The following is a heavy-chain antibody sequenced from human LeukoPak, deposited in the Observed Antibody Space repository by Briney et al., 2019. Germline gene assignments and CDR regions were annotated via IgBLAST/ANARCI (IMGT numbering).Heavy chain of an antibody. CDR2: IYYSGST. CDR1: GGSISSGDYY. J-gene: IGHJ4*02. CDR3: ARHDGDFWRIDY. V-gene: IGHV4-30-4*01. Sequence: SQTLSLTCTVSGGSISSGDYYWSWIRQPPGKGLEWIGYIYYSGSTYYNPSLKSRVTISVDTSKNQFSLKLSSVTAADTAVYYCARHDGDFWRIDYWGQGTLVTVSS. D-gene: IGHD3-3*01.